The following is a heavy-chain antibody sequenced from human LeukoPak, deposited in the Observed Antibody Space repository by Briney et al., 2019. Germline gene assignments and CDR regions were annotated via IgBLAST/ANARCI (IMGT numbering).Heavy chain of an antibody. CDR2: IKQDGSEK. D-gene: IGHD1-1*01. J-gene: IGHJ4*02. V-gene: IGHV3-7*01. CDR3: ARGTVQLERRVGDY. CDR1: GFTFSSYW. Sequence: PGGSLRLSCAASGFTFSSYWMSWVRQAPGKGLEWVANIKQDGSEKYYVDSVKGRFTISRDNAKNSLYLQMNSLRAEDTAVYYCARGTVQLERRVGDYWGQGTLVTVSS.